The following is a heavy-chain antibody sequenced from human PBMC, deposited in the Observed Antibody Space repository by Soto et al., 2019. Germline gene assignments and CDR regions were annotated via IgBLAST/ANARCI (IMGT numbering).Heavy chain of an antibody. D-gene: IGHD5-12*01. V-gene: IGHV3-23*01. CDR2: IAGSGSST. Sequence: SLRLSCAASGFTFADFAMTWVRQAPGKGLEWISTIAGSGSSTYYADSVKGRFTISGDNSKNTLYLQINSLRAEDTAIYYCAKGAEGYVVSSLDSWGQGTLVTVSS. CDR3: AKGAEGYVVSSLDS. J-gene: IGHJ4*02. CDR1: GFTFADFA.